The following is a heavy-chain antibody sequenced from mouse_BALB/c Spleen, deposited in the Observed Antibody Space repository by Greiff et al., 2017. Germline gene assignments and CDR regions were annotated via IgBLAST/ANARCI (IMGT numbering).Heavy chain of an antibody. Sequence: EVHLVESGPSLVKPSQTLSLTCSVTGDSITSGYWNWIRKFPGNKLEYMGYISYSGSTYYNPSLKSRISITRDTSKNQYYLQLNSVTTEDTATYYCARCYYDYAWFAYWGQGTLVTVSA. CDR3: ARCYYDYAWFAY. J-gene: IGHJ3*01. CDR1: GDSITSGY. CDR2: ISYSGST. V-gene: IGHV3-8*02. D-gene: IGHD2-4*01.